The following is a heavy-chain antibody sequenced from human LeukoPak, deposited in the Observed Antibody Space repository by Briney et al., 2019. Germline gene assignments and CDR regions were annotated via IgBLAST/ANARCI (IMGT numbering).Heavy chain of an antibody. V-gene: IGHV4-39*01. CDR1: GGSISSSDYY. CDR3: ARPLTRGGTYYV. CDR2: IYYSGST. Sequence: SETLSLTCTVSGGSISSSDYYWGWIRQPPGKGLEWIGSIYYSGSTSYNPSLKSRVTISVDTSKNQFSLKLTSVTAADTAAYYCARPLTRGGTYYVWGQGTLVTVSS. J-gene: IGHJ4*02. D-gene: IGHD1-26*01.